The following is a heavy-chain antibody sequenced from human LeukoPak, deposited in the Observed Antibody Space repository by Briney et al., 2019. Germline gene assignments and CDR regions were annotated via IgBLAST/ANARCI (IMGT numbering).Heavy chain of an antibody. CDR2: FKSKTHGGTT. J-gene: IGHJ4*02. CDR1: GFTFSNAW. V-gene: IGHV3-15*01. D-gene: IGHD3-10*01. CDR3: TTQRSRITMVRGVIRSDH. Sequence: GGSLRLSCAASGFTFSNAWVRWVRQGPGTGLEWAGRFKSKTHGGTTYYAAPVTGRFTISRDDSKNTLYLQMNSLNTEDTAVYYCTTQRSRITMVRGVIRSDHWGQGTLVTVSS.